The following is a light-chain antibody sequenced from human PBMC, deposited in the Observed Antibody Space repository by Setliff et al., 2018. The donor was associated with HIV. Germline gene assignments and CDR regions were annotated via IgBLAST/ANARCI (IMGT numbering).Light chain of an antibody. CDR3: QVWDSSSDHYV. J-gene: IGLJ1*01. V-gene: IGLV3-21*04. Sequence: SYELTQPPSVSVAPGKTARTTCGGNNIGSKSVHWYQQKPGQAPVLVIYYDSDRPSGIPERFSGSNSGNTATLTISRVEAGDEADYYCQVWDSSSDHYVFGTGTKSPS. CDR2: YDS. CDR1: NIGSKS.